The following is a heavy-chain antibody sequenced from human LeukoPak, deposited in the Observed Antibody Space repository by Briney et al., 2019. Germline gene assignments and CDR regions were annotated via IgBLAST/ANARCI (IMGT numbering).Heavy chain of an antibody. CDR2: VYNSGSA. J-gene: IGHJ5*02. D-gene: IGHD3-16*02. CDR1: GDSISTYY. CDR3: ARDRSRLGEFSP. V-gene: IGHV4-59*01. Sequence: NTSEALSLTCTVSGDSISTYYWSWLRQPPGKGLEGIGCVYNSGSAEYNPSLKSRATISVDTSKNQFSLRLTSATAADTAVYYCARDRSRLGEFSPWGQGTLVTVSS.